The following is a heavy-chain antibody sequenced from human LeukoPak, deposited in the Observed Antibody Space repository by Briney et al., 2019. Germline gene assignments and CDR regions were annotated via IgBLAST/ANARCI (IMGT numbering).Heavy chain of an antibody. CDR3: ATFYGGDYYDSSGYYNY. CDR2: FDPEDGET. J-gene: IGHJ4*02. Sequence: AAVKVGCKVSGYTLTELSMHWVRQAPGKGLEWMGGFDPEDGETIYAQKFQGRVTMTEDTSTDTAYMELSGLRSEDTAVYYCATFYGGDYYDSSGYYNYWGPGTLVTVSS. V-gene: IGHV1-24*01. D-gene: IGHD3-22*01. CDR1: GYTLTELS.